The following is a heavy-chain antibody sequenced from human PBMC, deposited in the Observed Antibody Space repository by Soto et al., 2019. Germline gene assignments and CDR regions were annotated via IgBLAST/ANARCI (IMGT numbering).Heavy chain of an antibody. CDR3: ARIELAAYGFDI. V-gene: IGHV3-11*05. J-gene: IGHJ3*02. Sequence: QVQLVESGGGMVRPGGSLRLSCAASGFTLSDYFMAWVRQSPRQGLEGVSSGSSSGGYITYADSAGGRLTMSRDNSKSSLYLQMISLRAEDTAVYYCARIELAAYGFDIWGQGTMVTLSS. D-gene: IGHD6-25*01. CDR1: GFTLSDYF. CDR2: GSSSGGYI.